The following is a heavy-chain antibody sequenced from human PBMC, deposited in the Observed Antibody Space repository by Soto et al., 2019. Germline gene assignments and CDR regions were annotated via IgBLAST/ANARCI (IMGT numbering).Heavy chain of an antibody. CDR1: GGSIGSSNW. D-gene: IGHD1-26*01. J-gene: IGHJ3*02. Sequence: SDTLSLTCAVSGGSIGSSNWWSWVRQPPGKGLEWIGEIYHSGSTNYNPSLKSRVTISVDKSKNQFSLKLTSVTAADTAVYYCAREPIVGAIRKDAFDIWGQGTMVTVSS. CDR3: AREPIVGAIRKDAFDI. V-gene: IGHV4-4*02. CDR2: IYHSGST.